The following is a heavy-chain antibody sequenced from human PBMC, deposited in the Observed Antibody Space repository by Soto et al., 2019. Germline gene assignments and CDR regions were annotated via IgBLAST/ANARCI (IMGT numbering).Heavy chain of an antibody. CDR3: ARGIGYCSSINCYSSRRLRFDS. D-gene: IGHD2-2*01. CDR2: VNHSGTT. CDR1: GGSFSGYY. V-gene: IGHV4-34*01. J-gene: IGHJ4*02. Sequence: QVQLQQWGAGLLKPSETLSLTCAVYGGSFSGYYWTWIRQSPEKGLEWIGEVNHSGTTYYNPSLKNRVTISVHTPTNQFSLKMSSVTAADTAVYYCARGIGYCSSINCYSSRRLRFDSWGQGTLVTVSS.